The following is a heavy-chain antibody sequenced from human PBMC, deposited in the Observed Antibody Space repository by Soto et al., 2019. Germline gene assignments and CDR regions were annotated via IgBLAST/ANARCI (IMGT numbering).Heavy chain of an antibody. D-gene: IGHD2-15*01. V-gene: IGHV4-59*01. J-gene: IGHJ5*02. CDR1: GGSISSNY. Sequence: QVQLQESGPGLVKSSETLSLTCTVSGGSISSNYWSWIRPPHGQGLERVWYVYYSGSTNYNPSLRGRVTISGDTSKNQFSLKLRSVIAADTAVYYCARVVAAASPNWFDPWGQGTLVTVSS. CDR3: ARVVAAASPNWFDP. CDR2: VYYSGST.